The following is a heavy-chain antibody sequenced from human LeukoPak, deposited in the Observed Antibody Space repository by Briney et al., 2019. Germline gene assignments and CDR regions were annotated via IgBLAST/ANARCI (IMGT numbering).Heavy chain of an antibody. Sequence: SETLSLTCAVYGGSFSGYYWSWIRQPPGKGLEWIGEINHSGSTNYNPSLKSRVTISVDTSKNQFSLKLSSVTAADTAVYYCARGRLLGYWGQGTLVTVSP. J-gene: IGHJ4*02. CDR3: ARGRLLGY. CDR1: GGSFSGYY. D-gene: IGHD1-26*01. V-gene: IGHV4-34*01. CDR2: INHSGST.